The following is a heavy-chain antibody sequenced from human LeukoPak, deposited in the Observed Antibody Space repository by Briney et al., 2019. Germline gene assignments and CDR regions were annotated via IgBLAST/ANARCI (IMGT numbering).Heavy chain of an antibody. CDR2: IIPIFGTA. CDR3: ATSRDGYTIGTFDP. V-gene: IGHV1-69*05. CDR1: GGTFSSYA. D-gene: IGHD5-24*01. J-gene: IGHJ5*02. Sequence: SVKVSCKASGGTFSSYAISWVRQPPGQGLEWMGGIIPIFGTANYAQKFQGRVTITTDEPTSTAYMELSSLRSEDTAVYYCATSRDGYTIGTFDPWGEGTLVTVSS.